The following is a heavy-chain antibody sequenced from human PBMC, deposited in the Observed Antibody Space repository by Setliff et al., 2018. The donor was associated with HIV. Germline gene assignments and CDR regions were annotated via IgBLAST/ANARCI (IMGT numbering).Heavy chain of an antibody. Sequence: NPSETLSLTCTVSGGSISSYYWSWIRQLPGKGLEWIGYIYYSGSTNYNPSLKSRVTISVDTSKNQFSLKLSSVTAADTAVYYCARNPCSGGSCPDAFDIWGQGTMVTVSS. CDR1: GGSISSYY. V-gene: IGHV4-59*01. CDR3: ARNPCSGGSCPDAFDI. CDR2: IYYSGST. J-gene: IGHJ3*02. D-gene: IGHD2-15*01.